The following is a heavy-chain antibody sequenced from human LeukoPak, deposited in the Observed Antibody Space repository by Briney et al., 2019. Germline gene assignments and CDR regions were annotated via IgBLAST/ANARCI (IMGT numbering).Heavy chain of an antibody. J-gene: IGHJ3*02. CDR1: GDSISNSRYS. CDR2: TSYSGSA. CDR3: ARDDDYDDAFDI. Sequence: SETLSLTCTVSGDSISNSRYSWGWIRQPPGKGLEWIGTTSYSGSAYYNPSLKSRVTISVDTSKNQFSLKLSSVTAADTAVYYCARDDDYDDAFDIWGQGTMVTVSS. V-gene: IGHV4-39*07. D-gene: IGHD4-17*01.